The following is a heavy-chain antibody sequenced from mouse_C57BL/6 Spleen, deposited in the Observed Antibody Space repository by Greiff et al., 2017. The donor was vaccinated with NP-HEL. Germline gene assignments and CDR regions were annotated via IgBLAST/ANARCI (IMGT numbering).Heavy chain of an antibody. CDR2: INPSTGGN. J-gene: IGHJ4*01. CDR1: GYSFTGYY. V-gene: IGHV1-42*01. Sequence: EVKVVESGPELVKPGASVKISCKASGYSFTGYYMNWVKQSPEKSLEWIGEINPSTGGNTYNQKFKAKATLTVDKYSSTAYMQLKSLTSEYSAVYYCARSGTTVVANDYYAMDYWGQGTSVTVSS. D-gene: IGHD1-1*01. CDR3: ARSGTTVVANDYYAMDY.